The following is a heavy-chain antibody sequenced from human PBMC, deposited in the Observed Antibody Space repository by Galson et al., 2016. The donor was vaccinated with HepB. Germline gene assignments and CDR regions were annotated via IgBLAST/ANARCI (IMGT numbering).Heavy chain of an antibody. J-gene: IGHJ6*02. Sequence: SLRLSCAASGFTFSSYWMHWVRQAPGRGLVWVSRINTDGSRTNYGDSVKGRVTISRDNAKNTLYLQMNSLRAEDTAVYYCARAGFKGFSNGMAVWGQGTTVTVPS. V-gene: IGHV3-74*01. D-gene: IGHD2/OR15-2a*01. CDR3: ARAGFKGFSNGMAV. CDR2: INTDGSRT. CDR1: GFTFSSYW.